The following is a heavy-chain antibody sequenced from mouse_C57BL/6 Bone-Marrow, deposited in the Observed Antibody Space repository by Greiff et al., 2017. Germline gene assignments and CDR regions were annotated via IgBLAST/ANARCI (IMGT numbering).Heavy chain of an antibody. CDR3: ARARTYYCGSRRFAY. CDR2: INPSTGGT. J-gene: IGHJ3*01. CDR1: GYSFTGYY. V-gene: IGHV1-42*01. D-gene: IGHD1-1*01. Sequence: VQLQQSGPELVKPGASVKISCKASGYSFTGYYMNWVKQSPEKSLEWIGEINPSTGGTTYNQKFKAKDTLTVDESSSTAYMQLKSLTSEDSAVYDYARARTYYCGSRRFAYWGQGTLVTVSA.